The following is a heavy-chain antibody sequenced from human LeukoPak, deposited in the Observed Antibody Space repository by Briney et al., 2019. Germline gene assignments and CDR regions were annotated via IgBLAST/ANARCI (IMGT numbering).Heavy chain of an antibody. J-gene: IGHJ4*02. D-gene: IGHD5-12*01. CDR1: GYTFTGYY. CDR2: INPNSGDT. Sequence: ASVKVSCKASGYTFTGYYMHWVRQAPGQGLEWMGWINPNSGDTNYAQKFQGRVTISRNTPITTAYMELSGLTSEDTAVYYCASYSGYAQWGQGTLVTVSS. V-gene: IGHV1-2*02. CDR3: ASYSGYAQ.